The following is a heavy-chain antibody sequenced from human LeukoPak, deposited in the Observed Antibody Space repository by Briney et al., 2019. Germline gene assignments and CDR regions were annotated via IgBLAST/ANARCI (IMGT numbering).Heavy chain of an antibody. CDR3: ARGRGSSGYHGSDY. D-gene: IGHD3-22*01. J-gene: IGHJ4*02. CDR1: GYTFIDYY. V-gene: IGHV1-69*05. Sequence: SVKVSCKASGYTFIDYYMYWVRQAPGQGLEWMGGIVPTFGTANYAQKFQGRVTITTDESTSTAYMELSSLRSEDTAVYYCARGRGSSGYHGSDYWGQGTLVTVSS. CDR2: IVPTFGTA.